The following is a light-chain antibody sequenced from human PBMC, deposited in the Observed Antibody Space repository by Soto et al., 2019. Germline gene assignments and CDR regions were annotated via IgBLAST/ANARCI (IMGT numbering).Light chain of an antibody. V-gene: IGLV1-47*01. CDR1: SSNIGSNY. J-gene: IGLJ2*01. CDR3: ATWDDSLSGVV. Sequence: QSVLTQPPSASGTPGQGVTVSCSGSSSNIGSNYVSWYQQFPGTAPKVLIYRSNQRPSGVPDRFSGSKSGTSASLAISGLLSEDEADYYCATWDDSLSGVVFGGGTQLTVL. CDR2: RSN.